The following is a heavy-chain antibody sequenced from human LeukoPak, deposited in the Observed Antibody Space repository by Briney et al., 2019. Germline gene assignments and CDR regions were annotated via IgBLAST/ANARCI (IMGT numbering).Heavy chain of an antibody. CDR2: ISGSGGST. Sequence: QPGGSLRLSCAASGFTFSSYAMSWVRQAPGKGLEWVSAISGSGGSTYYADSVKGRFTISRDNSKNSLYLQMNSLRAEDMALYYCAKASSSSFNYYYYMDVWGKGTTVTVSS. CDR1: GFTFSSYA. D-gene: IGHD6-6*01. J-gene: IGHJ6*03. V-gene: IGHV3-23*01. CDR3: AKASSSSFNYYYYMDV.